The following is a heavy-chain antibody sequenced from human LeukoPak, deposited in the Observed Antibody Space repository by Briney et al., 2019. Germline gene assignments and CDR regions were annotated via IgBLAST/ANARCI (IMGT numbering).Heavy chain of an antibody. CDR1: GGSISSYY. CDR2: IYYSGGT. V-gene: IGHV4-59*01. Sequence: SETLSLTCTVSGGSISSYYWSWIRQPPGKGLEWIGYIYYSGGTNYNPSLKSRVTISVDTSKNQFSLKLSSVTAADTAVYYCARVRVVVVPAAVLYYFDYWGQGTLVTVSS. J-gene: IGHJ4*02. CDR3: ARVRVVVVPAAVLYYFDY. D-gene: IGHD2-2*01.